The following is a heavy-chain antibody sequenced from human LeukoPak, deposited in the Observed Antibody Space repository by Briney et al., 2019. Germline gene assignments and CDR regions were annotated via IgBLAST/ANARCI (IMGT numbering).Heavy chain of an antibody. D-gene: IGHD2-21*02. Sequence: ASVKVSCKVSGYTLTELSMHWVRQAPGKGLEWMGGFDPEDGETIYAQKFQGRVTMTEDTSTDTAYMELSGLRSEDTAVYYCATPDVVTAILHDAFDIWGQGTMVTVSS. CDR2: FDPEDGET. CDR3: ATPDVVTAILHDAFDI. CDR1: GYTLTELS. V-gene: IGHV1-24*01. J-gene: IGHJ3*02.